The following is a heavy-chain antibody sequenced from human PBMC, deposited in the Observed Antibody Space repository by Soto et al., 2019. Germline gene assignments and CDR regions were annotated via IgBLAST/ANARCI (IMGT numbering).Heavy chain of an antibody. V-gene: IGHV3-23*01. J-gene: IGHJ4*02. Sequence: GGSLRLSCAASGFTFSSYAMTWVRQAPGKGLEWVSTISGTGGNTYYADSVKGRFTISRDNSKNTVYLQMSSLRAEDTAVYYCVKAVYLLDFDYWGQGTLVTV. CDR3: VKAVYLLDFDY. CDR2: ISGTGGNT. CDR1: GFTFSSYA. D-gene: IGHD1-20*01.